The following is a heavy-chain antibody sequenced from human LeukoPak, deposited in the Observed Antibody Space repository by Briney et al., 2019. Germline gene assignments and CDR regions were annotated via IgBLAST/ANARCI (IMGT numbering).Heavy chain of an antibody. CDR2: ISSSSSYI. D-gene: IGHD2-15*01. Sequence: PGGSLRLSCAASGFTFSSYSMNWVRQAPGKGLEWVSSISSSSSYIYYADSVKGRFTISRDNAKNSLYLQMNSLRAEDTAVYYCARDGYCSGGSCVNIWGQGTMVTVSS. CDR1: GFTFSSYS. J-gene: IGHJ3*02. CDR3: ARDGYCSGGSCVNI. V-gene: IGHV3-21*01.